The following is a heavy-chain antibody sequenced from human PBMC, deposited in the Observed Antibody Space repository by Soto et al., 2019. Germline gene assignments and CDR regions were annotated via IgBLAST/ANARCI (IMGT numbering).Heavy chain of an antibody. J-gene: IGHJ6*02. V-gene: IGHV3-15*07. Sequence: PGGSLRLSCAASGFAFSNAWMNWVRQAPGKGLEWVGRIKSKTDGGTTDYAAPVKGRFTISRDDSKNTLYLQMNSLKTEDTAVYYCTTDSAAAGTMNGGPFVEWDDYYYGMDVWGQGTTVTVSS. CDR1: GFAFSNAW. CDR2: IKSKTDGGTT. D-gene: IGHD6-13*01. CDR3: TTDSAAAGTMNGGPFVEWDDYYYGMDV.